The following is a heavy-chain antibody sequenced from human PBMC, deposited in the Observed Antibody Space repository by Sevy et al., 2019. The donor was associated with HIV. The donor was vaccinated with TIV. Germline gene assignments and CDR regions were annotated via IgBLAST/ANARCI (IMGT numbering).Heavy chain of an antibody. CDR2: IYYSGST. Sequence: SETLSLTCTVSGGSISSGGYYWSWIRQHPGKGLEWIGYIYYSGSTYYNPSLKSRVTISVDTSQNQFSLKLSSVTAADTAVYYCARGQVVAATRDNSFEPWGQGTLVTVSS. CDR1: GGSISSGGYY. D-gene: IGHD2-15*01. CDR3: ARGQVVAATRDNSFEP. J-gene: IGHJ5*02. V-gene: IGHV4-31*03.